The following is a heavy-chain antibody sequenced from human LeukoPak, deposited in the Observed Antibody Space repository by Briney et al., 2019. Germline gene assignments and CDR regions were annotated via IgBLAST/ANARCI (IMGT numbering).Heavy chain of an antibody. CDR2: IYYSGST. J-gene: IGHJ4*02. Sequence: PSEALSLICTVSGGSISSGDYYWSWIRQPPGKGLEWIGYIYYSGSTYYNPSLKGRVTISVDTSKNQFSLELSSVTAADTAVYYCARDRAGITIFGVVGWYFDYWGQGTLVTVSS. CDR1: GGSISSGDYY. CDR3: ARDRAGITIFGVVGWYFDY. V-gene: IGHV4-30-4*01. D-gene: IGHD3-3*01.